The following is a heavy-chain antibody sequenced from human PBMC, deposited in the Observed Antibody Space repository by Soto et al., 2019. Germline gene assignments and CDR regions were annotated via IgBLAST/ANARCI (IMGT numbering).Heavy chain of an antibody. J-gene: IGHJ4*01. D-gene: IGHD1-26*01. Sequence: SQTLSLTCATTGDSVSSNSAGWSWVRQSPSGGLEWLGRTYYRSKWYYEYAVSVRGRITINPDTSKNQYSLQLNSVTPEDTAVYFCARGEQYSGRIFDYWGQGTLVTVSS. V-gene: IGHV6-1*01. CDR3: ARGEQYSGRIFDY. CDR2: TYYRSKWYY. CDR1: GDSVSSNSAG.